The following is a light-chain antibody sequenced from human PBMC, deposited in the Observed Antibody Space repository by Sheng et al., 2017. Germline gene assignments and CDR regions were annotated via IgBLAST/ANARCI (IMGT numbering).Light chain of an antibody. J-gene: IGLJ2*01. CDR2: EVS. V-gene: IGLV2-14*01. CDR1: SSDVGGYKY. CDR3: SSYTSSGTLV. Sequence: QSALTQPASVSGSPGQSITISCTGASSDVGGYKYVSWYQQYPGTAPKLMIYEVSNRPSGVSNRFSGSKSGNTASLTISGLQAEDEADYYCSSYTSSGTLVFGGGTKLIVL.